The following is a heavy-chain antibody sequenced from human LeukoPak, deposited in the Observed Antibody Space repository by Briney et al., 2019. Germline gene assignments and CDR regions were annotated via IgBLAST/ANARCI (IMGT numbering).Heavy chain of an antibody. CDR2: IITIFGTA. Sequence: SVTVSCKASGGTFSSYAISWVRQAPGQGLEWMGGIITIFGTANYAQKFQGRVTITADESTSTAYMEMSSLRSEDTAVYYCASSSYGDYYYFDYWGQGTLVTVSS. V-gene: IGHV1-69*13. D-gene: IGHD4-17*01. CDR3: ASSSYGDYYYFDY. J-gene: IGHJ4*02. CDR1: GGTFSSYA.